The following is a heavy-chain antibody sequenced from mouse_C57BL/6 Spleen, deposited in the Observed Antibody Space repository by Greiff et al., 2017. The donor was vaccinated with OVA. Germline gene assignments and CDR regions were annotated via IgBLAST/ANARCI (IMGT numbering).Heavy chain of an antibody. CDR3: ASLDYFDY. Sequence: QVQLKESGPELVKPGASVKISCKASGYAFSSSWMNWVKQRPGKGLEWIGRIYPGDGDTNYNGKFKGKATLTADKSSSTAYMQLSSLTSEDSAVYFCASLDYFDYWGQGTTLTVSS. CDR1: GYAFSSSW. CDR2: IYPGDGDT. D-gene: IGHD6-2*01. V-gene: IGHV1-82*01. J-gene: IGHJ2*01.